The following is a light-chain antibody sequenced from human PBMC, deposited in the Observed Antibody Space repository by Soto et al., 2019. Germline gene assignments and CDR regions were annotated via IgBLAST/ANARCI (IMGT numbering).Light chain of an antibody. V-gene: IGLV2-14*01. CDR1: RRNVGGYNY. CDR3: SSYTSSSTRV. CDR2: EVS. J-gene: IGLJ1*01. Sequence: QSALAQPASVSGSPGLPFPISRIEPRRNVGGYNYVAWYQQHPGKDPKVMIYEVSNRPSGVSNRFSGSKSGNTASLTISGLQAEDEADYYCSSYTSSSTRVFGTGTKVTVL.